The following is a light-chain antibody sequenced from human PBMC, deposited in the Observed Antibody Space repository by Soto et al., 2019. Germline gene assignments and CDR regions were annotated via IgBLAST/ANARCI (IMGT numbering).Light chain of an antibody. CDR2: GAS. J-gene: IGKJ1*01. Sequence: EIVMTQSPATLSVSPGERATLSCRASQSVSSNLAWYQQKPGQAPRLLIYGASTRATGIPARFRGSGSGTEFTLTISSLQSEDFAVYYCQRKKTFGQGTKVEIK. CDR3: QRKKT. CDR1: QSVSSN. V-gene: IGKV3-15*01.